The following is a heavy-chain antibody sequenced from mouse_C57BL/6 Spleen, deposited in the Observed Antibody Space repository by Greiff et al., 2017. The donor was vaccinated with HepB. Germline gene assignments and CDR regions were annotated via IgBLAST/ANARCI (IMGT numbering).Heavy chain of an antibody. CDR3: ARSDGNYAVRAMDY. V-gene: IGHV5-4*03. D-gene: IGHD2-1*01. CDR2: ISDGGSYT. Sequence: DVMLVESGGGLVKPGGSLKLSCAASGFTFSSYAMSWVRQTPEKRLEWVATISDGGSYTYYPDNVKGRFTISRDNAKNNLYLQMSHLKSEDTAMYYCARSDGNYAVRAMDYWGQGTSVTVSS. CDR1: GFTFSSYA. J-gene: IGHJ4*01.